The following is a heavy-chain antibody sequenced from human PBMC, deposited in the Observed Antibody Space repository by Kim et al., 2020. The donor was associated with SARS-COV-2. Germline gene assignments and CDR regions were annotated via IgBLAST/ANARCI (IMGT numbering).Heavy chain of an antibody. CDR2: IYYSGST. D-gene: IGHD2-15*01. J-gene: IGHJ4*02. V-gene: IGHV4-31*03. CDR1: GGSISSGGYY. Sequence: SETLSLTCTVSGGSISSGGYYWSWIRQHPGKGLEWIGYIYYSGSTYYNPSLKSRVTISVDTSKNQFSLKLSSVTAADTAVYYCARDPRYCSGGSCYSGRFDYWGQGTLVTVSS. CDR3: ARDPRYCSGGSCYSGRFDY.